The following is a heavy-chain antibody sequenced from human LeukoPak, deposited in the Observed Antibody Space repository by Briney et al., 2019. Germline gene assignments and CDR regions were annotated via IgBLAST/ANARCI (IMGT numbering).Heavy chain of an antibody. V-gene: IGHV3-33*08. CDR2: IWYDGSNK. CDR3: ARDNSIVESAFDI. D-gene: IGHD1-26*01. CDR1: GFTFSSYA. J-gene: IGHJ3*02. Sequence: GGSLRLSCAASGFTFSSYAMNWVRQAPGKGLEWVAVIWYDGSNKYYADSVKGRFTISRDNSKNTLYLQMNSLRAEDTAVYYCARDNSIVESAFDIWGQGTMVTVSS.